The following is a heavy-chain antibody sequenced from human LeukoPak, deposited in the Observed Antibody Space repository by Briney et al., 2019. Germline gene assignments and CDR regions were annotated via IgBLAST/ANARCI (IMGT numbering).Heavy chain of an antibody. CDR2: FDPEDGET. J-gene: IGHJ4*02. D-gene: IGHD3-10*01. CDR1: GGTFSSYA. Sequence: ASVKVSCKASGGTFSSYAISWVRQAPGKGLEWMGGFDPEDGETIYAQKFQGRVTMTEDTSTDTAYMELSSLRSEDTAVYYCATGFNFGVDYWGQGTLVTVSS. V-gene: IGHV1-24*01. CDR3: ATGFNFGVDY.